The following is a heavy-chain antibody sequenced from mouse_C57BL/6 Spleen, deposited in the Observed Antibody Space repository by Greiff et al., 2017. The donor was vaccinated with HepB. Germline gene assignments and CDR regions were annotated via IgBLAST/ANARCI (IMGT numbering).Heavy chain of an antibody. J-gene: IGHJ4*01. V-gene: IGHV1-4*01. Sequence: QVQLQQSGAELARPGASVKMSCKASGYTFTSYTMHWVKQRPGQGLEWIGYINPSSGYTKYNQKFKDKATLTADKSSSTAYMQLSSLTSEDSAVSYCARRGLPAMDYWGQGTSVTVSS. CDR1: GYTFTSYT. CDR3: ARRGLPAMDY. CDR2: INPSSGYT. D-gene: IGHD2-4*01.